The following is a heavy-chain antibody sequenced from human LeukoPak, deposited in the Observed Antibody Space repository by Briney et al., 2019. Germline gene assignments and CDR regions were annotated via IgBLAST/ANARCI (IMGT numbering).Heavy chain of an antibody. Sequence: GSLRLSCAASGFTVSTNYMSWVRQAPGKGLEWVSVIYSAASATYYADSVKGRFTISRDDSKNMVYLQMNSLRAEDTAVYFCAREGYTNGWFRLWGQGTLVTVSS. CDR3: AREGYTNGWFRL. J-gene: IGHJ4*02. V-gene: IGHV3-53*01. CDR2: IYSAASAT. CDR1: GFTVSTNY. D-gene: IGHD6-19*01.